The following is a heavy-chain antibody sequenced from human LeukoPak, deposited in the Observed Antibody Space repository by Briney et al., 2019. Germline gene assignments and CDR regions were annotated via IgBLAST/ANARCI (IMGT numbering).Heavy chain of an antibody. V-gene: IGHV4-39*01. CDR3: ARHGTISSESYFDY. CDR1: GGSISSVSYY. CDR2: IYYRGST. D-gene: IGHD1-14*01. Sequence: PSETLSLTCTVSGGSISSVSYYWGWIRQPPGKGLEWIGNIYYRGSTYYNPSLESRVTISVDTSKNQFSLKLTSVTAADTAVYYCARHGTISSESYFDYWGQGALVTVSS. J-gene: IGHJ4*02.